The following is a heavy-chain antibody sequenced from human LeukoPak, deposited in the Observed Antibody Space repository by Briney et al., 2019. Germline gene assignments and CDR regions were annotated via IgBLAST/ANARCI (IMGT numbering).Heavy chain of an antibody. J-gene: IGHJ2*01. V-gene: IGHV4-34*01. Sequence: SETLSLTCAVYGGSSSGYYWSWIRQPPGKGLEWIGEINHSGSTNYNPSLKSRVTISVDTSKNQFSLKLSSVTAADTAVYYCARGWYYDILTGYSKHWYFDLWGRGTLVTVSP. D-gene: IGHD3-9*01. CDR2: INHSGST. CDR1: GGSSSGYY. CDR3: ARGWYYDILTGYSKHWYFDL.